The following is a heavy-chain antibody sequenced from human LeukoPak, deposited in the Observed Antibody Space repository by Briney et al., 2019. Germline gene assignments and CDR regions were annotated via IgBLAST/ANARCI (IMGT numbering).Heavy chain of an antibody. V-gene: IGHV3-66*01. J-gene: IGHJ4*02. CDR2: IYGDGST. CDR1: GFIVTNSY. Sequence: GGSLRLSCAASGFIVTNSYISWVRQAPGKGLEWVSVIYGDGSTFYADAAKGRFTISRDVSRNMVYLQVNGLTAADTAVYYCTRAQTGFTSGWNSFGYWGQGALVTVSS. D-gene: IGHD6-19*01. CDR3: TRAQTGFTSGWNSFGY.